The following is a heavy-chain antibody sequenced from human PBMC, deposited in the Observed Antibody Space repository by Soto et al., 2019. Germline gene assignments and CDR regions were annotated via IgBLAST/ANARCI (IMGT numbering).Heavy chain of an antibody. Sequence: QVQLVESGGGVVQPGRSLRLSCAVSGFTFSNYSMNWVRQAPGKGLEWVAVISYEGSNKYYADSVKGRFTISRDNSKNPLSLQMNSLRVEDTAVYFCASPPYERPSYWGQGTLVTVSS. V-gene: IGHV3-30*03. CDR1: GFTFSNYS. CDR3: ASPPYERPSY. J-gene: IGHJ4*02. CDR2: ISYEGSNK. D-gene: IGHD6-25*01.